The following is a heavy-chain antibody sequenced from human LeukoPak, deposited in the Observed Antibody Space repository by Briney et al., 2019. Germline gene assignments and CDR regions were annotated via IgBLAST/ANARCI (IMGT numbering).Heavy chain of an antibody. D-gene: IGHD5-24*01. CDR1: GGSISSHY. CDR3: ARDAVDMGTNN. J-gene: IGHJ4*02. Sequence: SETLSLTCTVSGGSISSHYWTWIRQPPGKGLEWIGYIYYRGCTNYNPSLQSRVTISVDTSKNQFSLKVTSVTAADTAVYYCARDAVDMGTNNWGQGTLVTVSS. CDR2: IYYRGCT. V-gene: IGHV4-59*11.